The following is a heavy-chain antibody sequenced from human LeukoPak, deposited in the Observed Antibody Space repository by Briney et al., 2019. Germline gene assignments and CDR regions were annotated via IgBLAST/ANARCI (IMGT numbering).Heavy chain of an antibody. CDR1: GFTFSSYS. D-gene: IGHD1-26*01. CDR2: ISSSSSYI. V-gene: IGHV3-21*01. CDR3: ARDQGWDGFYDY. Sequence: PGGSLRLSCAASGFTFSSYSMNWVRQVPGKGLEWVSSISSSSSYIYYADSVKGRFTISRDNTKNSLYLQMNSLRAEDTAVYYCARDQGWDGFYDYWGQGTLVTVSS. J-gene: IGHJ4*02.